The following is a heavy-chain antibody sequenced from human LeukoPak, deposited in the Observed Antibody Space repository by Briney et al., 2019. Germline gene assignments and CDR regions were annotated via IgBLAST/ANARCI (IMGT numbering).Heavy chain of an antibody. D-gene: IGHD6-6*01. CDR3: ARGRGSSSKGLGGY. CDR2: INHSGST. V-gene: IGHV4-38-2*01. CDR1: GYSISSGYY. Sequence: SETLSLTCAVSGYSISSGYYWGWIRQPPGKGLEWIGEINHSGSTNYNPSLKSRVTISVDTSKNQFSLKLSSVTAADTAVYYCARGRGSSSKGLGGYWGQGTLVTVSS. J-gene: IGHJ4*02.